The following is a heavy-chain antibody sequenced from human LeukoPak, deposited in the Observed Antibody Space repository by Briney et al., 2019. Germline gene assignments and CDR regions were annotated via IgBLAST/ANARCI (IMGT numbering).Heavy chain of an antibody. CDR2: ISGSGGST. CDR1: GFTFSSYS. D-gene: IGHD6-13*01. CDR3: AKSARIAAAGAFLFDY. V-gene: IGHV3-23*01. Sequence: GGSLRLSCAASGFTFSSYSMNWVRQAPGKGLEWVSAISGSGGSTYYADSVKGRFTISRDNSKNTLYLQMNSLRAEDTAVYYCAKSARIAAAGAFLFDYWGQGTLVTVSS. J-gene: IGHJ4*02.